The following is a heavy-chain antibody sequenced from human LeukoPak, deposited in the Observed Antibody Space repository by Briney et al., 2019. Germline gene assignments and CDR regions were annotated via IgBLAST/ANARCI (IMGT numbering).Heavy chain of an antibody. D-gene: IGHD1-26*01. V-gene: IGHV3-33*06. CDR2: IWYDGSNK. CDR1: GFTFSSYG. J-gene: IGHJ4*02. Sequence: PGGSLRLSCAASGFTFSSYGMHWVRQAPGKGLEWVAVIWYDGSNKYYADSVKGRFTISRDNSKNTLYLQMNSLRAEDTAVYYCAKNGVAWVGARYYFDYWGQGTLVTVSS. CDR3: AKNGVAWVGARYYFDY.